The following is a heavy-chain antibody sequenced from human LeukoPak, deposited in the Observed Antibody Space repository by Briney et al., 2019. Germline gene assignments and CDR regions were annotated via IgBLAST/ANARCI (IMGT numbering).Heavy chain of an antibody. CDR1: GDAVSSGDYY. Sequence: SQTLSLTCTVSGDAVSSGDYYWSWIRQHPGKGLGWIGYIYYSGSTYYNPSLRSRVTISIDTSKNQFSLKLSSVTAADTAVYYCARAGNGGDYYYGMDVWGQGTTVAVSS. J-gene: IGHJ6*02. CDR3: ARAGNGGDYYYGMDV. V-gene: IGHV4-31*03. D-gene: IGHD2-8*01. CDR2: IYYSGST.